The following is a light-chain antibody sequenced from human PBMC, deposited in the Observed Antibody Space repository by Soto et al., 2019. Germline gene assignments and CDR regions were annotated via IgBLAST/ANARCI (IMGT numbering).Light chain of an antibody. CDR2: AAS. Sequence: DIQMTQSPSSLSASVGDRVTITCRASQSISSYLNWYQQKPGKAPKLLIYAASSLQSGVPSRFSGSVSGTDFTLTISSLQPEDIATYYYQHYNSYSEAFGQGTKVDIK. J-gene: IGKJ1*01. CDR3: QHYNSYSEA. CDR1: QSISSY. V-gene: IGKV1-39*01.